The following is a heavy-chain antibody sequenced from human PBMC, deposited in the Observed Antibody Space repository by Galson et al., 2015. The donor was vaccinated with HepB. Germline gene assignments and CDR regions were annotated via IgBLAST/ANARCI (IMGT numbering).Heavy chain of an antibody. J-gene: IGHJ4*02. V-gene: IGHV3-30*04. CDR1: QFTFSTYA. D-gene: IGHD3-16*01. Sequence: SLRLSCAASQFTFSTYAMHWVRQAPGKGLEWVAVISYDGNSKSYAHSVEGRFTISRDNSKNKLYLQVNSLRAEDTALYYCARDSQGDPFDYWGQGTLVIVSS. CDR2: ISYDGNSK. CDR3: ARDSQGDPFDY.